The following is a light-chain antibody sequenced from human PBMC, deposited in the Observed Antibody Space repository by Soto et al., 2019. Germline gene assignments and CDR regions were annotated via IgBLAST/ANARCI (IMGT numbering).Light chain of an antibody. V-gene: IGKV3-15*01. CDR3: QQYNNWPRIT. CDR2: GAS. Sequence: EIVMTQSPATLSVSPGERATLSCRASQSISNLLAWYQQKPGQAPRLLMYGASTRATGFPDRFSGSGSGTEFTLTISSLQSEDFAVYYCQQYNNWPRITFGQGTRLEIK. J-gene: IGKJ5*01. CDR1: QSISNL.